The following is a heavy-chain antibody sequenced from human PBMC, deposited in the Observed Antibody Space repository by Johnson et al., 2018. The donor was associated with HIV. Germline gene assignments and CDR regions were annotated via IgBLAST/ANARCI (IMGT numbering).Heavy chain of an antibody. CDR3: ARAGRWSGDTFDI. D-gene: IGHD3-10*01. J-gene: IGHJ3*02. CDR1: GFSVSTYD. Sequence: EVQLVESGGGVVQPGRSLRLSCEASGFSVSTYDMHWVRQATGKGLDWVSVIGTAGDTYYLGSVKGRFTISRENAKNSLYLQMNSLRAGDTAVYYCARAGRWSGDTFDIWGQGTMVTVSS. V-gene: IGHV3-13*01. CDR2: IGTAGDT.